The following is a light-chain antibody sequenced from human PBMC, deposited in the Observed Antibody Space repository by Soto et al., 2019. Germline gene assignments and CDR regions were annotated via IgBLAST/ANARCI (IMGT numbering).Light chain of an antibody. CDR1: XXXXGAGYD. Sequence: QSVLTQPPSVSGAPGQRVTIXCXXXXXXXGAGYDVHWYQQLPGTAPKLLIYGNSNRPSGVPDRFSGSKSGTSASLAITGLQAEDEADYYCQSYDSSLSGSVFGGGTKLTVL. CDR3: QSYDSSLSGSV. CDR2: GNS. V-gene: IGLV1-40*01. J-gene: IGLJ3*02.